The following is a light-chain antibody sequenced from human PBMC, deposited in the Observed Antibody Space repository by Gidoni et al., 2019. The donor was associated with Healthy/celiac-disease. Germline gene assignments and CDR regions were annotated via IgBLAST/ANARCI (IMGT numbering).Light chain of an antibody. CDR1: SSDVGGYNY. CDR2: DVS. CDR3: CSYAGSYTFVV. J-gene: IGLJ2*01. Sequence: QSALTQPRSVSGSPGQSVTISCTGTSSDVGGYNYVSWSQPHPGKATKLMIYDVSKRPSGVPDRFSGSKSGNTASLTISGLQAEDEADYYCCSYAGSYTFVVFGGGTKLTVL. V-gene: IGLV2-11*01.